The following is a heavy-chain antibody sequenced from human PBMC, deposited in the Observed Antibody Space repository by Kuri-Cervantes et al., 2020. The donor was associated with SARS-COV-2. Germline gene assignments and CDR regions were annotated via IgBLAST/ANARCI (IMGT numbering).Heavy chain of an antibody. D-gene: IGHD2/OR15-2a*01. CDR2: INAGNCNT. CDR3: ARGGGYYLDEYYFDV. J-gene: IGHJ4*01. V-gene: IGHV1-3*01. CDR1: GSTCTSYA. Sequence: VPCLVSGSTCTSYATHWVRQARGQRLEWMGWINAGNCNTKYSQKFQGRVTITRDTSASTAYMELSRLRSDETAVYYCARGGGYYLDEYYFDVWGHGNPVTVSS.